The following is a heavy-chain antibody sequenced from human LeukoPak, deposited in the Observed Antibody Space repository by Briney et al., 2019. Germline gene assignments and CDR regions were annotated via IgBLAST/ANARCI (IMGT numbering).Heavy chain of an antibody. V-gene: IGHV1-69*05. CDR2: IIPIFGTA. D-gene: IGHD6-19*01. CDR3: ARGRPGSGWSFDY. Sequence: SVKVSYKASGGTFSSYAISWVRQAPGQGLEWMGGIIPIFGTANYAQKFQGRVTMTRDTSTTTLYMELSSLRSEDTAVYYCARGRPGSGWSFDYWGQGTLVTVSS. CDR1: GGTFSSYA. J-gene: IGHJ4*02.